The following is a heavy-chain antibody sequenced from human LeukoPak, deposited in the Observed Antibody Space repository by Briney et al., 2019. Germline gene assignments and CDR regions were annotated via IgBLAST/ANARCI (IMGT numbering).Heavy chain of an antibody. CDR3: TSDYGDYDAKFDP. CDR1: DFTFA. D-gene: IGHD4-17*01. J-gene: IGHJ5*02. Sequence: GGSLRLSCVVSDFTFAVSWVRQAPGKGLEWVGRIKSKTDGGTTDYAAPVKGRFTISRDDSKNTLYLQMNSLKTEDTAVYYCTSDYGDYDAKFDPWGQGTLVTVSS. CDR2: IKSKTDGGTT. V-gene: IGHV3-15*01.